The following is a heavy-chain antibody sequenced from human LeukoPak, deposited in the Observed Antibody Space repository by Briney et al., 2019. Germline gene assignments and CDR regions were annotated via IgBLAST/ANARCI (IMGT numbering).Heavy chain of an antibody. CDR2: IYYSGST. D-gene: IGHD1-26*01. J-gene: IGHJ3*02. Sequence: SETLSLTCTVSGGSISSSSYYWGWIRQPPGKGLEWIGSIYYSGSTYYNPSLKSRVTISVDTSKNQFSLKLSSVTAADTAVYYCARVGAPDAFDIWGQGTMVTVSS. CDR3: ARVGAPDAFDI. V-gene: IGHV4-39*07. CDR1: GGSISSSSYY.